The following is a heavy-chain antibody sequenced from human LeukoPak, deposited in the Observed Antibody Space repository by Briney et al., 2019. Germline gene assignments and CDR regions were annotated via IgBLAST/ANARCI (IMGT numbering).Heavy chain of an antibody. CDR2: ISSSSSTI. D-gene: IGHD3-22*01. CDR1: GFTFSSYS. Sequence: GGSLRLSCAASGFTFSSYSMNWVRQAPGKGLEWVSYISSSSSTIYYADSVKGRFTISRDNAKNSPYLQMNSLRAEDTAVYYCARVAVTVTPIVVVIYLVDYWGQGTLVTVSS. CDR3: ARVAVTVTPIVVVIYLVDY. J-gene: IGHJ4*02. V-gene: IGHV3-48*01.